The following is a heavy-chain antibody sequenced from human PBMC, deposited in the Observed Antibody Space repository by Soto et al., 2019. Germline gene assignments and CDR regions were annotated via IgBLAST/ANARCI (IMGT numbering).Heavy chain of an antibody. Sequence: GGSLRLSCAAYGFTFSRYPMHWVRQAPGKGLEWVAGISDDGSNIQYADSVKGRLTVSRDDSKSTLYLQMNNLGTEDTAEYFCAREEPHPAPLVFWGQGTLVTVSS. CDR1: GFTFSRYP. J-gene: IGHJ4*02. CDR3: AREEPHPAPLVF. CDR2: ISDDGSNI. V-gene: IGHV3-30-3*01.